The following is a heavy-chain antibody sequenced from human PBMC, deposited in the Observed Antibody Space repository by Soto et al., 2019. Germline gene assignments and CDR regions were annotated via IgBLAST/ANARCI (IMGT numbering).Heavy chain of an antibody. D-gene: IGHD3-3*02. CDR1: GFTFSSYS. CDR3: ARVSRWDDNIFD. CDR2: IGTSSSTI. V-gene: IGHV3-48*02. J-gene: IGHJ4*02. Sequence: EVQLVASGGGLVQPGGSLRLSCAASGFTFSSYSMNWVRQAPGKGLEWVSCIGTSSSTIYYANSVKGRFTISRDNAKNALYLHMNSLRDEDTAVYYCARVSRWDDNIFDWGQGTLFTVSS.